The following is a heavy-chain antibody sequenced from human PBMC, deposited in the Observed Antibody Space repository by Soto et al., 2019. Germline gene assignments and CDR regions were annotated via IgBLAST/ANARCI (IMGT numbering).Heavy chain of an antibody. CDR1: GGSISSGDYY. D-gene: IGHD3-22*01. CDR3: ARGGEYYYDSSGYHDAFDI. V-gene: IGHV4-30-4*01. CDR2: IYYSGST. Sequence: KPSETLSLTCTVSGGSISSGDYYWSWIRQPPGKGLEWIGYIYYSGSTYYNPSLKSRVTISVDTSKNQFSLKLSSVTAADTAVYYCARGGEYYYDSSGYHDAFDIWGQGTMATVSS. J-gene: IGHJ3*02.